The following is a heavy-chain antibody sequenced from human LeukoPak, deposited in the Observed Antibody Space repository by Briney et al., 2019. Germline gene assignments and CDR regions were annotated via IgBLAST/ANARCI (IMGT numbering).Heavy chain of an antibody. J-gene: IGHJ3*02. D-gene: IGHD6-19*01. Sequence: ASVKVSCKASGYTFTSYDINWVRQATGHGLEWMGWMNPNSGNTGYAQKFQGRVTMTRNTSISTAYMELSSLRSEDTAVYYCARVAVAGLVLNAFDIWGQGTMVTVSS. CDR2: MNPNSGNT. V-gene: IGHV1-8*01. CDR3: ARVAVAGLVLNAFDI. CDR1: GYTFTSYD.